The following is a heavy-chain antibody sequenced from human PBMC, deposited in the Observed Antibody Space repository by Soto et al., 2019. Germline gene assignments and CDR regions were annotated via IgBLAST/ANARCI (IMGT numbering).Heavy chain of an antibody. CDR3: AKDLLGILAAPKTNWFDP. CDR2: ISYDGSNK. J-gene: IGHJ5*02. V-gene: IGHV3-30*18. D-gene: IGHD6-13*01. Sequence: GGSLRLSCAASGFTFSSYGMHWVRQAPGKGLEWVAVISYDGSNKYYADSVKGRFTISRDNSKNTLYLQMNSLRAEDTAVYYCAKDLLGILAAPKTNWFDPWGQGTLVTVSS. CDR1: GFTFSSYG.